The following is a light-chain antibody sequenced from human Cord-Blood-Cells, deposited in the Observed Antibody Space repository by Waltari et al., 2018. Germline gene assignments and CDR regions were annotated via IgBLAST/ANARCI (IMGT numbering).Light chain of an antibody. CDR3: YQYNDWPPYT. V-gene: IGKV3D-15*01. CDR1: QSVSSN. Sequence: IVMTLLPASLSVTPGERATLPCGASQSVSSNLAWYQQKPGQAPRLLIYGASTRATGIPARISGSGSGTAYSITISSLQSEDYAVYYCYQYNDWPPYTFGQGTKLEIK. CDR2: GAS. J-gene: IGKJ2*01.